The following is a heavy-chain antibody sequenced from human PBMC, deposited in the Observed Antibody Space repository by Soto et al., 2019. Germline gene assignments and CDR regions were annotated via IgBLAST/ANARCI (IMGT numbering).Heavy chain of an antibody. Sequence: NPGGSLRLSCAASGFTFSDYYMSWVRQAPGKGLEWVSYISGSSSYRNYAESVRGQFTISRDNAKNSLYLLMSSLRAEDTAVYYCARVAHSSSWYELDFWGQGALVTVSS. CDR1: GFTFSDYY. D-gene: IGHD6-13*01. V-gene: IGHV3-11*06. CDR2: ISGSSSYR. J-gene: IGHJ4*02. CDR3: ARVAHSSSWYELDF.